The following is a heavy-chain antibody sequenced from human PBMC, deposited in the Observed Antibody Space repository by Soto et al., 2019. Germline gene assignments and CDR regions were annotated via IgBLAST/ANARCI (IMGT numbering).Heavy chain of an antibody. J-gene: IGHJ6*02. V-gene: IGHV4-61*01. D-gene: IGHD5-18*01. CDR3: ARPNKAMGNGYYGMDV. CDR1: GGSVSSGSYY. Sequence: PSETLSLTCTVSGGSVSSGSYYWRWIRQPPGKGLEWIGYIYYSGSTYYNPSLKSRVTISVDTSKNQFSLRLSSVTAADTAVYYCARPNKAMGNGYYGMDVWGQGTTVTVSS. CDR2: IYYSGST.